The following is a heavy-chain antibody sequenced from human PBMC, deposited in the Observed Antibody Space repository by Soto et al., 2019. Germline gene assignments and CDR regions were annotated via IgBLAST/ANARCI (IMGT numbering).Heavy chain of an antibody. CDR2: ISAYNGNT. CDR1: GYTFTSYG. CDR3: ARVFGFDPFRQTYYDFWSGYYTLFDY. D-gene: IGHD3-3*01. Sequence: ASVKVSCKASGYTFTSYGISWVRQAPGQGLEWMGWISAYNGNTNYAQKLQGRVTMTTDTSTGPGYMELRSLSLDETAVYYGARVFGFDPFRQTYYDFWSGYYTLFDYWGQGTLVTVSS. J-gene: IGHJ4*02. V-gene: IGHV1-18*01.